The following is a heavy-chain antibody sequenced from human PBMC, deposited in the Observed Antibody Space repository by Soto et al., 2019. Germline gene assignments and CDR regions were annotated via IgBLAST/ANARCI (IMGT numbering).Heavy chain of an antibody. CDR1: GFTVSSNY. CDR3: ARDRCSSTSCRNWFDP. V-gene: IGHV3-11*05. CDR2: ISSSSSYT. J-gene: IGHJ5*02. D-gene: IGHD2-2*01. Sequence: GGSLRLSCAASGFTVSSNYMSWVRQAPGKGLEWVSYISSSSSYTNYADSVKGRFTISRDNAKNSLYLQMNSLRAEDTAVYYCARDRCSSTSCRNWFDPWGQGTLVTVSS.